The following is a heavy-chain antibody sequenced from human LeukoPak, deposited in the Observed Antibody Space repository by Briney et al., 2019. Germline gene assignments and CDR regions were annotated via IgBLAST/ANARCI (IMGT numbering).Heavy chain of an antibody. V-gene: IGHV3-21*01. D-gene: IGHD1-26*01. CDR3: AREMYSGSYYAFDI. CDR2: ISSSSSYI. J-gene: IGHJ3*02. CDR1: GFTFSSYS. Sequence: GGSLRLSCAASGFTFSSYSMNWVRQAPGKGLEWVSSISSSSSYIYYADSVKGRFTISRDNSKNTLYLQMNSLRAEDTAVYYCAREMYSGSYYAFDIWGQGTMVTVSS.